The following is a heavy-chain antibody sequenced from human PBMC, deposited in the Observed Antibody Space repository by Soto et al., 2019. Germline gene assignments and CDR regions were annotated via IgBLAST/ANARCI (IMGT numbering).Heavy chain of an antibody. CDR3: AKGAYYSDSSGQWRVFDY. J-gene: IGHJ4*02. D-gene: IGHD3-22*01. CDR1: VFTFSSYS. Sequence: PGGSLRLSCAASVFTFSSYSMNWVRHAPGKGLEWVSAISSSSSYIYYADSVKGRFTISRDNAKNSLYLQMNSLSAEDTAVYYCAKGAYYSDSSGQWRVFDYWGQGTLVTVSS. V-gene: IGHV3-21*01. CDR2: ISSSSSYI.